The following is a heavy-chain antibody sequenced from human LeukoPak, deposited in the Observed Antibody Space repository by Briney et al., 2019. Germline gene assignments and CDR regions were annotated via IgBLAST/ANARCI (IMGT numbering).Heavy chain of an antibody. J-gene: IGHJ4*02. V-gene: IGHV3-48*03. D-gene: IGHD5-12*01. CDR1: GFSFSNYE. Sequence: GGSLRLSCAASGFSFSNYEMNWVRQAPGKGLEWISYITASSTTIYYADSVKGRFTISRDNAKNSLYLQMNSLRVEDTAVYYCARGGYSFDYLGQGTLVTVSS. CDR3: ARGGYSFDY. CDR2: ITASSTTI.